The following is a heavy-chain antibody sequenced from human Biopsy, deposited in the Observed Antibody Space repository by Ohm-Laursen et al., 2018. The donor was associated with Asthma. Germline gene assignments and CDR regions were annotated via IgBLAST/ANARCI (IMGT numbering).Heavy chain of an antibody. Sequence: ASVKVSCKVSGYFLSKMPMHWVRRAPGKGLEWMGGFVRERIYAQKFRGRLTMTEDISTDTAYMELNSLTSEDTAVYYCADLFFQAFDTWGQGTPVTVSS. J-gene: IGHJ5*02. D-gene: IGHD3-3*01. CDR2: FVRER. CDR3: ADLFFQAFDT. CDR1: GYFLSKMP. V-gene: IGHV1-24*01.